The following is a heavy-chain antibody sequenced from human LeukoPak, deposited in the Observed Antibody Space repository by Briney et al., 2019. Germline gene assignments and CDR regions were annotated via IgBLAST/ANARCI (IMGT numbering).Heavy chain of an antibody. Sequence: SETVSLTCAVYGGSFSGYYWSWIRQPPGKGLEWIGEINHSESTNYHPSLKSRVTISVDTSKNQFSLKLSAVTAGDTAVYYCARGGEQLYLFDPWSQGTLVTVSS. CDR1: GGSFSGYY. CDR2: INHSEST. J-gene: IGHJ5*02. CDR3: ARGGEQLYLFDP. D-gene: IGHD6-6*01. V-gene: IGHV4-34*01.